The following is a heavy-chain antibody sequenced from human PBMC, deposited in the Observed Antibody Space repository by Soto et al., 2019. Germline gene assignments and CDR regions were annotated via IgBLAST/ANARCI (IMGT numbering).Heavy chain of an antibody. CDR2: ISGSGRST. CDR3: AKDDLASSYYYDSSFDY. D-gene: IGHD3-22*01. V-gene: IGHV3-23*01. CDR1: GFTFSSYA. J-gene: IGHJ4*02. Sequence: GGSLRLSCAASGFTFSSYAMSWVRQAPGKGLEWVSAISGSGRSTYYADSVKGRFTISRDNSKNTLYLQMNSLRAEDTAVYYCAKDDLASSYYYDSSFDYWGQGTLVTVSS.